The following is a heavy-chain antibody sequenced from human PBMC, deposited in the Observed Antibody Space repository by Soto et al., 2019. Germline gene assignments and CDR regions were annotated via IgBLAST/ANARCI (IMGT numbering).Heavy chain of an antibody. Sequence: ASVNVSWKASGYTFTSYGISWVRQAPGQGLELMGWISTFHGNTNYAQKLQGSVTMTTXXXXXXAXMXLRSLTSDDTAIYYCARDTYDTTGYPLAYWG. D-gene: IGHD3-22*01. V-gene: IGHV1-18*04. CDR2: ISTFHGNT. J-gene: IGHJ4*01. CDR3: ARDTYDTTGYPLAY. CDR1: GYTFTSYG.